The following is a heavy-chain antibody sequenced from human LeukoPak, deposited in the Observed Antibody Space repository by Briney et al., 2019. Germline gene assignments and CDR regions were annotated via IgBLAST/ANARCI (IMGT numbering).Heavy chain of an antibody. J-gene: IGHJ4*02. V-gene: IGHV1-46*01. CDR3: ARELTRRLPGSYSYYFDY. Sequence: ASVKVSCKASGYTFTSYYMHWVRQAPGQGLEWMGIINPSGGSTGYAQKFQGRVTMTRDTSTSTVYMELSSLRSEDTAVYYCARELTRRLPGSYSYYFDYWGQGTLVTVSS. D-gene: IGHD3-10*01. CDR1: GYTFTSYY. CDR2: INPSGGST.